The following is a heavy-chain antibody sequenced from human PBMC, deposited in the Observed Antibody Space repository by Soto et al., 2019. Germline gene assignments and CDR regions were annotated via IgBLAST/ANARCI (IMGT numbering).Heavy chain of an antibody. CDR3: ARDYGDYGFDY. J-gene: IGHJ4*02. CDR2: TRNKANSYTT. V-gene: IGHV3-72*01. Sequence: EVQLVESGGGLVQPGGSLRLSCAASGFTFSDHYMDWVRQAPGKGLEWVGRTRNKANSYTTEYAASVKGRFTISRDDSKNSLYLQMNSLKTEDTAVYYCARDYGDYGFDYWGQGTLVTVFS. D-gene: IGHD4-17*01. CDR1: GFTFSDHY.